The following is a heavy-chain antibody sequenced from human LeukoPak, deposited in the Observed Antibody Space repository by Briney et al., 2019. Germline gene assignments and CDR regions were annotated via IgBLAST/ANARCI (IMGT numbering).Heavy chain of an antibody. CDR1: GFTFSTYA. V-gene: IGHV3-64D*06. J-gene: IGHJ1*01. Sequence: GGSLRLSCSASGFTFSTYAMHWVRQAPGTGLEYVSVISGNGGSTSYADSVKGRFITSRDNSKNTVYLQMSSLRAEDTAIYYCVGDGRDGYNIYFHHWGQGTLVTVSS. CDR3: VGDGRDGYNIYFHH. CDR2: ISGNGGST. D-gene: IGHD5-24*01.